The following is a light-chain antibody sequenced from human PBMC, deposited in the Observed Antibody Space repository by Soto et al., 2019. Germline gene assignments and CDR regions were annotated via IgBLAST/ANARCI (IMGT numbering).Light chain of an antibody. CDR3: QSYDSSLSGWV. J-gene: IGLJ3*02. V-gene: IGLV1-40*01. CDR1: SSNIGATYD. CDR2: ANT. Sequence: QSVLTQPPSVSGAPGQRVTISCTGSSSNIGATYDVFWYQQLPATAPKLLIYANTNRPSGVPDRFSGSKSGTSASLAITGLQAEDEADYYCQSYDSSLSGWVFGGGTKVTVL.